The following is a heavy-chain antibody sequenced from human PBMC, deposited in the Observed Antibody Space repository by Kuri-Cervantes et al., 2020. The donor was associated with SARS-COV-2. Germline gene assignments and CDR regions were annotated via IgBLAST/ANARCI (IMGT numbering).Heavy chain of an antibody. D-gene: IGHD3-10*01. J-gene: IGHJ4*02. CDR3: ARFEEFFDY. CDR1: GGSISSHY. Sequence: ESLKISCTVSGGSISSHYWSWIRQPPGKGLEWIGYIYYSGSTNYNPSLKSRVTISVDTSKNQFSLKLSSVTAADTAVYYCARFEEFFDYWGQGTLVTVSS. V-gene: IGHV4-59*11. CDR2: IYYSGST.